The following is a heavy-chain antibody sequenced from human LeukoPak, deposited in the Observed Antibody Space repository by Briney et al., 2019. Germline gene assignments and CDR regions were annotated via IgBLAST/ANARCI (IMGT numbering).Heavy chain of an antibody. V-gene: IGHV4-31*03. CDR2: IYYSGST. CDR1: GGSISSGGYY. Sequence: SETLSLTCTVSGGSISSGGYYWSWIRQHPRKGLGWIGYIYYSGSTYYNPSLKSRVTISVDTSKNQFSLELSSVTAADTAVYYCARGSTVTTNPSDYWGQGTLVTVSS. CDR3: ARGSTVTTNPSDY. D-gene: IGHD4-17*01. J-gene: IGHJ4*02.